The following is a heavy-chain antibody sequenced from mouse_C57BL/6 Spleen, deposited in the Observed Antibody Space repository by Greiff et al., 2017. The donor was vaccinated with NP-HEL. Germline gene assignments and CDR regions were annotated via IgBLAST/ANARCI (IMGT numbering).Heavy chain of an antibody. CDR2: INPSSGYT. CDR1: GYTFTSYT. Sequence: QVQLKQSGAELARPGASVKMSCKASGYTFTSYTMHWVKQRPGQGLEWIGYINPSSGYTKYNQKFKDKATLTADKSSSTAYMQLSSLTSDDSAVYYCAREGRVYFGVWGTGATVTVSS. CDR3: AREGRVYFGV. J-gene: IGHJ1*03. V-gene: IGHV1-4*01.